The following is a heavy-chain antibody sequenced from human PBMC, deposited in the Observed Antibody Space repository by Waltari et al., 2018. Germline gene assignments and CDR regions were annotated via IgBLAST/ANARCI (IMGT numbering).Heavy chain of an antibody. CDR1: GEWYTINY. D-gene: IGHD6-19*01. CDR3: ARLLIEDSGFGWYSLDY. V-gene: IGHV4-34*01. CDR2: INHSGNT. Sequence: QVQLLQWGAGLLKPSETLSLTCAVSGEWYTINYWSWIRQSPGKGLEWIGEINHSGNTNYNPALKSRVTISVDTSKKQVSLSLSSVTAADTAVYYCARLLIEDSGFGWYSLDYGGQGSPVIVSS. J-gene: IGHJ4*02.